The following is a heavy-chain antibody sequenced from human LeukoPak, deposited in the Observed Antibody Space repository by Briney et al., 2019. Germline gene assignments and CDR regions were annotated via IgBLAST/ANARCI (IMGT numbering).Heavy chain of an antibody. CDR3: AISPLIGYCSSTSCPAGY. CDR1: GFTFSSYA. CDR2: ISYDGSNK. V-gene: IGHV3-30-3*01. D-gene: IGHD2-2*01. Sequence: GGSLRLSCAASGFTFSSYAMHWVRQAPGKGLEWVAVISYDGSNKYYADSVKGRFTISRDNSKNTLYLQMNSLRAEDTAVYYCAISPLIGYCSSTSCPAGYWGQGTLVTVSS. J-gene: IGHJ4*02.